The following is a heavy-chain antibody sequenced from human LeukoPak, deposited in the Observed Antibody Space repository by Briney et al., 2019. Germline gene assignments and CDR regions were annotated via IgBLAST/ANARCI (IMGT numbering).Heavy chain of an antibody. CDR2: IYYSGST. CDR1: GGSISTYY. V-gene: IGHV4-59*01. J-gene: IGHJ4*02. CDR3: ARAVGGAVGY. Sequence: SETLSLTCTVSGGSISTYYWSWIRQPPGKGLEWIGYIYYSGSTNYNPSLKSRVTISVDSSKNQFSLKLSSVTAADTAVYYCARAVGGAVGYWGQGTLVTVSS. D-gene: IGHD1-26*01.